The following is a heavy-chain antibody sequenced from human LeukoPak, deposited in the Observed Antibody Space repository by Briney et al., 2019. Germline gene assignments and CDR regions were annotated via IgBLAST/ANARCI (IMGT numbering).Heavy chain of an antibody. J-gene: IGHJ4*02. Sequence: GGSLRLSCAASGFSFSDYSMNWVRQAPGKGLEWVSYLDGNSGTIYYADSVKGRFTISRDSAKNSLYLQMNSLRAEDTAVYYCARDMGAGIVVVPAGFDYWGQGTLVTVSS. CDR1: GFSFSDYS. D-gene: IGHD2-2*01. CDR2: LDGNSGTI. CDR3: ARDMGAGIVVVPAGFDY. V-gene: IGHV3-48*01.